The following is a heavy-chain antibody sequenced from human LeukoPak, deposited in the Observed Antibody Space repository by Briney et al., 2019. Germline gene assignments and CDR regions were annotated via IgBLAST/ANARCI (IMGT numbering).Heavy chain of an antibody. V-gene: IGHV1-69*04. J-gene: IGHJ6*02. CDR3: ARALRKYYDILTAPYGMDV. CDR2: IIPILGIA. Sequence: SVNVSCKASGGTFSSYAISWVRQAPGQGLAWMGRIIPILGIANYAQKFQGRVTITADKSTSTAYMELSSLTSEDTAVYYCARALRKYYDILTAPYGMDVWGQGTTVTVSS. D-gene: IGHD3-9*01. CDR1: GGTFSSYA.